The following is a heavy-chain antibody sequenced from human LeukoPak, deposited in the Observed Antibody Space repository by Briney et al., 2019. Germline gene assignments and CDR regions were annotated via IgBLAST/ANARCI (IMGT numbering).Heavy chain of an antibody. J-gene: IGHJ4*02. D-gene: IGHD2-15*01. Sequence: ASVKVSCKASGYTFTGYYMHWVRQAPGQGLEWMGRINPNSGGTNYAQTFQGRVTMTRDTSISTAYMEVRRLRSDDTAIYYCAREGYCSGGNCPVAFWGQGTLVTVSS. V-gene: IGHV1-2*06. CDR1: GYTFTGYY. CDR2: INPNSGGT. CDR3: AREGYCSGGNCPVAF.